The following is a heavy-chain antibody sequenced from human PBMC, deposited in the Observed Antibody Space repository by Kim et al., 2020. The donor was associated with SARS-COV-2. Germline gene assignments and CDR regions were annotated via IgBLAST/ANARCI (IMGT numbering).Heavy chain of an antibody. D-gene: IGHD5-18*01. J-gene: IGHJ6*02. Sequence: SVKVSCKASGGTFSSYAISWVRQAPGQGLEWMGGIIPIFGTANYAQKFQGRVTITADESTSTAYMELSSLRSEDTAVYYCEGRGYSYGGGPGDYYGMDVWGQGTTVTVSS. CDR3: EGRGYSYGGGPGDYYGMDV. V-gene: IGHV1-69*13. CDR2: IIPIFGTA. CDR1: GGTFSSYA.